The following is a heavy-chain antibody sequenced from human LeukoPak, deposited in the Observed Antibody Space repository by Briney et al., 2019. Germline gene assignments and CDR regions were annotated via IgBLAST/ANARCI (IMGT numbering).Heavy chain of an antibody. Sequence: PGRSLRLSCAASGFTFDDYAMHWVRQAPGKGLEWVSGISWNSGSIGYADSVKGRFTISRDNAKNSLYLLMNSLRAEDTALYYCAKDMSLDDDYGYYYYGMDVWGRGTTVTVSS. J-gene: IGHJ6*02. CDR3: AKDMSLDDDYGYYYYGMDV. D-gene: IGHD4/OR15-4a*01. CDR1: GFTFDDYA. V-gene: IGHV3-9*01. CDR2: ISWNSGSI.